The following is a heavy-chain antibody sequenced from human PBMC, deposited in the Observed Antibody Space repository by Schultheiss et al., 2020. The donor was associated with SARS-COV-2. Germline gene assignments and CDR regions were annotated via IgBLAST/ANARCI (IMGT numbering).Heavy chain of an antibody. CDR3: ARAVVAATYGMDV. CDR1: GFTVSSNY. J-gene: IGHJ6*02. D-gene: IGHD2-15*01. V-gene: IGHV3-66*01. CDR2: IYSGGST. Sequence: GESLKISCAASGFTVSSNYMSWVRQAPGKGLEWVSVIYSGGSTYYADSVKGRFTISRDNSKNTLYLQMNSLRAEDTAVYYCARAVVAATYGMDVWGQGTTVTVSS.